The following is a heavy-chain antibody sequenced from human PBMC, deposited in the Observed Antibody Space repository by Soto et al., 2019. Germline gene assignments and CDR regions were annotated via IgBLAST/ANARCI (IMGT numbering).Heavy chain of an antibody. CDR3: AREASGYDRRYYYYYMDV. V-gene: IGHV3-66*01. D-gene: IGHD5-12*01. Sequence: GGSLRLSCAASGFTVSSNYMSWVRQAPGKGLEWVSVIYSGGSTYYADSVKGRFTISRDNSKNTLYLQMNSLRAEDTAVYYCAREASGYDRRYYYYYMDVWGKGTTVTVSS. CDR1: GFTVSSNY. CDR2: IYSGGST. J-gene: IGHJ6*03.